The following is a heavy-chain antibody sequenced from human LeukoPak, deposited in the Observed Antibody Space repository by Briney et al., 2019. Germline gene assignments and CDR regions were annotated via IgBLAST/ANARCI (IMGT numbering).Heavy chain of an antibody. D-gene: IGHD1-26*01. CDR3: ARDQMQGEFDY. V-gene: IGHV3-48*01. CDR1: GFTFSSYS. Sequence: GGSLRLSCAASGFTFSSYSMNWVRQAPGKGLEWVSYISSSSSTIYYADSVKGRFTISRDNAKNSLYLQMNSLRAEDTAVYYCARDQMQGEFDYWGQGTLVTVSS. CDR2: ISSSSSTI. J-gene: IGHJ4*02.